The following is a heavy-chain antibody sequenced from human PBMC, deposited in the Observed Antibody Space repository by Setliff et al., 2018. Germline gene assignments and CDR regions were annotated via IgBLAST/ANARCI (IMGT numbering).Heavy chain of an antibody. Sequence: GGSLRLSCEASGFTLDDYYMTWIRQAPGKGLEWISYISSSGYTIYYANSVKGRFSISRDDALNSLFLQMNSLRAEDTGVYYCARDPNGDYVGAFDPWGQGILVTVSS. CDR2: ISSSGYTI. CDR1: GFTLDDYY. CDR3: ARDPNGDYVGAFDP. V-gene: IGHV3-11*04. D-gene: IGHD4-17*01. J-gene: IGHJ5*02.